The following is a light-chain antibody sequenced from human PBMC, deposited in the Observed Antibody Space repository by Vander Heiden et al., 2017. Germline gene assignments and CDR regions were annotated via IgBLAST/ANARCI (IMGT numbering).Light chain of an antibody. CDR1: QSIGNK. V-gene: IGKV1-5*03. J-gene: IGKJ1*01. CDR3: QQYNTYST. Sequence: DIQMTQSPSTLSPSLGDRVTIPCPASQSIGNKLTWYQQKAGKAPKLLIYEASSSESGVPSRFSGSGSGTEFTLTISSLQPDDFATYYCQQYNTYSTFGQGTKVEIE. CDR2: EAS.